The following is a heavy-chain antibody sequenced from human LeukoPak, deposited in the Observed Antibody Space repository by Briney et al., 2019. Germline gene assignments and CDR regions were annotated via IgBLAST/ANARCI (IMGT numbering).Heavy chain of an antibody. J-gene: IGHJ4*02. Sequence: GGSLRLSCAASGFXFSSYDISWVRQAPGKGLEWVSTISSGGGRTYYADSVKGRFTISRDNSKNTLSLQMNGLRAEDTAVYYCAKAGSGYNFGGFVWGQGILVTVSS. V-gene: IGHV3-23*01. CDR1: GFXFSSYD. D-gene: IGHD5-18*01. CDR3: AKAGSGYNFGGFV. CDR2: ISSGGGRT.